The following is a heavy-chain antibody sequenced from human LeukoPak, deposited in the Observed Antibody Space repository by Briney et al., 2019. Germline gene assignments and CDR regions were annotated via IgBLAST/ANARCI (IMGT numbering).Heavy chain of an antibody. CDR3: AKGVPHDYGDPR. J-gene: IGHJ4*02. D-gene: IGHD4-17*01. Sequence: GGSLRLSCAASGFTFSSYGMHWVRQAPGKGLEWVAVISYDGSNKYYADSVKGRFTISRDNSKNTLYLQMNSLRAEDTAVYYCAKGVPHDYGDPRWGQGTLVTVSS. CDR1: GFTFSSYG. CDR2: ISYDGSNK. V-gene: IGHV3-30*18.